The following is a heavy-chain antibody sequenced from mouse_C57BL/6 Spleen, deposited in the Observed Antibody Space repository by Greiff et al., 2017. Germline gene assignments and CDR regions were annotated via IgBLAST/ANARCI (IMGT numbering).Heavy chain of an antibody. CDR3: ARGGYYYGSSYEKSFDY. D-gene: IGHD1-1*01. V-gene: IGHV1-50*01. CDR1: GYTFTSYW. Sequence: VKLQQPGAELVKPGASVKLSCKASGYTFTSYWMQWVKQRPGQGLEWIGEIDPSDSYTNYNQKFKGKATLTVDTSSSTAYMQLSSLTSEDSAVYYCARGGYYYGSSYEKSFDYWGQGTTLTVSS. CDR2: IDPSDSYT. J-gene: IGHJ2*01.